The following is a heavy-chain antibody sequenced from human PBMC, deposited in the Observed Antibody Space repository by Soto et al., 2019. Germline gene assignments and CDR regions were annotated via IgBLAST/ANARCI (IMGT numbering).Heavy chain of an antibody. Sequence: EVQLVESGGGLVQPGRSLRLSCAASGFTFDDYAMHWVRQAPGKGLEWVSGISWNSGSIGYADSVKGRFTISRDNAKNSLYLQMNSLRAEDTALYYCAKETEYPRNYMDVWGKGTTVTVSS. CDR3: AKETEYPRNYMDV. V-gene: IGHV3-9*01. CDR2: ISWNSGSI. CDR1: GFTFDDYA. J-gene: IGHJ6*03.